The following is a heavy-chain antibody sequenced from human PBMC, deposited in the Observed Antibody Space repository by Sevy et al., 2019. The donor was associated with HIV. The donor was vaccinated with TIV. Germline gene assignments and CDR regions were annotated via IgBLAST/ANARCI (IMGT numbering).Heavy chain of an antibody. CDR3: ARRSSGAIWYFDL. CDR2: IYPGDSDI. CDR1: GYSFTNYW. D-gene: IGHD3-10*01. J-gene: IGHJ2*01. V-gene: IGHV5-51*01. Sequence: GESLKISCKGSGYSFTNYWIAWVRQMPGKGLEWMGIIYPGDSDIRYNPSFQGQVTISADKSMNTAYLQWGSLKASDTAMDYCARRSSGAIWYFDLWGRGTLVTVSS.